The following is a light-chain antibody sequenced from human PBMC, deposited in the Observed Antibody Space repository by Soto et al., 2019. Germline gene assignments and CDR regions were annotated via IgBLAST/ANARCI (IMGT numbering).Light chain of an antibody. J-gene: IGLJ1*01. CDR3: AAWDDSLNCYYV. V-gene: IGLV1-44*01. CDR1: SSNIGSNT. Sequence: VLTQPPSASGTPGQRVTISCSGSSSNIGSNTVNWYQQLPGTAPKLLIYSNNQRPSGAPDRVSGSKSGTSASLAISGLQSEDEADYYCAAWDDSLNCYYVFGTGTKVTVL. CDR2: SNN.